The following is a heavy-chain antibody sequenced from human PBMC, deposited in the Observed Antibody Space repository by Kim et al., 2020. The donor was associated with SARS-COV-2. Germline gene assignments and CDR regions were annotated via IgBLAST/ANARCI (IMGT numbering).Heavy chain of an antibody. Sequence: GGSLRLSCAASGFTFSSYGMHWVRQAPGKGLEWVAVISYDGSKIYYADSVNGRFTISRDNSKNTLYLQMNSLRAEDTAVYYCAKTAVTNIYYYYYGMDV. CDR2: ISYDGSKI. V-gene: IGHV3-30*18. D-gene: IGHD6-19*01. CDR3: AKTAVTNIYYYYYGMDV. CDR1: GFTFSSYG. J-gene: IGHJ6*01.